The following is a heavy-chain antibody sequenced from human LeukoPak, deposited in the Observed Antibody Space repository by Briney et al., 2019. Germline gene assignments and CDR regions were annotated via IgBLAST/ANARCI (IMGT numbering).Heavy chain of an antibody. J-gene: IGHJ4*02. CDR3: ARDVLLWFGELSG. V-gene: IGHV3-48*01. D-gene: IGHD3-10*01. CDR2: ISSSSSTI. CDR1: GFTFSSYS. Sequence: GGSLRLSCAASGFTFSSYSMNWVRQAPGKGLEWVSYISSSSSTIYYADSVTGRSTISRDNAKNSLYLQMNSLRAEDTAVYYCARDVLLWFGELSGWGQGTLVTVSS.